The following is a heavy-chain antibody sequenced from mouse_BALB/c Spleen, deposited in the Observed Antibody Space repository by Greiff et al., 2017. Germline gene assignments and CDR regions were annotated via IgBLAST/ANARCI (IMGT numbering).Heavy chain of an antibody. D-gene: IGHD3-3*01. V-gene: IGHV5-17*02. CDR2: ISSGSSTI. J-gene: IGHJ1*01. CDR3: ARWAGTGWYFDV. CDR1: GFTFSSFG. Sequence: EVKVVESGGGLVQPGGSRKLSCAASGFTFSSFGMHWVRQAPEKGLEWVAYISSGSSTIYYADTVKGRFTISRDNPKNTLFLQMTSLRSEDTAMYYCARWAGTGWYFDVWGAGTTVTVPS.